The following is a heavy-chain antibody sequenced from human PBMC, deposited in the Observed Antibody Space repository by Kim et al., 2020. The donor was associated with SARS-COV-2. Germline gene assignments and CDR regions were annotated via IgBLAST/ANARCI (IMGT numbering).Heavy chain of an antibody. CDR3: ARARYDYGGNSDY. Sequence: YTQKFQGRGTMTRDTSVSTAYMELGRLRSDDTAVYYCARARYDYGGNSDYWGQGTLVTVSS. D-gene: IGHD4-17*01. J-gene: IGHJ4*02. V-gene: IGHV1-2*02.